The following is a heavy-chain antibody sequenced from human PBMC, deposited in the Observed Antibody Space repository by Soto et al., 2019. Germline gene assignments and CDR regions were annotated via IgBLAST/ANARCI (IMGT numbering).Heavy chain of an antibody. V-gene: IGHV3-74*01. CDR1: GFTFTTHW. CDR3: VRDFPRDNYNGDY. Sequence: EVQLVESGGGVVQPGGSLRLSCAASGFTFTTHWMHWVRKGPGKGLVWVSRVDGAGTRTDYADSVKGRFTISRDNAKNTVYLQMNSLRAEDTAVYYCVRDFPRDNYNGDYWGQGTLVTVSS. D-gene: IGHD4-4*01. J-gene: IGHJ4*02. CDR2: VDGAGTRT.